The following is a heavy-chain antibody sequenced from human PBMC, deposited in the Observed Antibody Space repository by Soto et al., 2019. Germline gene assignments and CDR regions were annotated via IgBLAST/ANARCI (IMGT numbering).Heavy chain of an antibody. CDR3: ARRRLRFLECLPEDEDYHYGIDV. Sequence: ESLKIARTGSGYTFARYWSSGERQMPGKGLECMERIDPSDSYTNYSPSFQGHVTISASKSISTAYLQWSSLQASDTAMYYCARRRLRFLECLPEDEDYHYGIDVCGQRTTVTVS. CDR1: GYTFARYW. CDR2: IDPSDSYT. D-gene: IGHD3-3*01. V-gene: IGHV5-10-1*01. J-gene: IGHJ6*02.